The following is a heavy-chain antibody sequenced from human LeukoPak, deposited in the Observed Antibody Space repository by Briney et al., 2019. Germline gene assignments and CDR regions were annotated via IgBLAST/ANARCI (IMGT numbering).Heavy chain of an antibody. Sequence: LVTVSCKASGGTFSSYAISWVRQAPGQGLEWMGGIIPIFGTANYAQKFQGRVTITADESTSTAYMELSSLRSEDTAVYYSARVKRARGYSYPFDYWGQGTPVTVSS. CDR1: GGTFSSYA. CDR3: ARVKRARGYSYPFDY. J-gene: IGHJ4*02. D-gene: IGHD5-18*01. V-gene: IGHV1-69*13. CDR2: IIPIFGTA.